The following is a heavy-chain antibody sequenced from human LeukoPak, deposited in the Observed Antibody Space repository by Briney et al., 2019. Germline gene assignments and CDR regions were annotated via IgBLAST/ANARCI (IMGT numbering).Heavy chain of an antibody. CDR3: AKGVATTQYYFDY. CDR2: ISSSSSYI. D-gene: IGHD1-14*01. CDR1: GFTFSSYS. J-gene: IGHJ4*02. Sequence: PGGSLRLSCAASGFTFSSYSMNWVRQAPGRGLEWVSSISSSSSYIYYADSVKGRFTISRDNSKNTLYLQMNSLRAEDTAVYYCAKGVATTQYYFDYWGQGTLVTVSS. V-gene: IGHV3-21*04.